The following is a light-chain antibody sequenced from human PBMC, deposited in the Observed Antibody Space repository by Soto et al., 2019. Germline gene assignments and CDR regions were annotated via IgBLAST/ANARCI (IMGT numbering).Light chain of an antibody. CDR2: DVT. V-gene: IGLV2-11*01. CDR3: SSYTSSSTYV. Sequence: QSALTQPRSVSGSPGQSVTISCTGTSSDVGGYKYVSWYQQHPGTAPKLMIYDVTKRPSGVPDRFSGSKSGNTASLTISGLQAEDEADYYCSSYTSSSTYVFGTGTKLTVL. CDR1: SSDVGGYKY. J-gene: IGLJ1*01.